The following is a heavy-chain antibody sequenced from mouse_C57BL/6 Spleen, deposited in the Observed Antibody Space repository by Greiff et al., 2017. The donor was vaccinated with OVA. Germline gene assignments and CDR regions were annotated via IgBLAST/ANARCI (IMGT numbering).Heavy chain of an antibody. V-gene: IGHV1-80*01. CDR2: IYPGDGDT. CDR3: ARSGGYYALDY. D-gene: IGHD2-3*01. CDR1: GYAFSSYW. Sequence: VQLQESGAELVKPGASVKISCKASGYAFSSYWMNWVKQRPGKGLEWIGQIYPGDGDTNYNGKFKGKATLTADKSSSTAYMQLSSLTSEDSAVYFCARSGGYYALDYWGQGTTLTVSS. J-gene: IGHJ2*01.